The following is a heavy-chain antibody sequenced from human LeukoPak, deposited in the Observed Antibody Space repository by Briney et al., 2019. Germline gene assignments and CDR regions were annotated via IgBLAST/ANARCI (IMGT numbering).Heavy chain of an antibody. Sequence: SETLSLTCTVSGGSISSYYWSWIRQPPGKGLEWIGYIYYSGSTNYNPSLKSRVTISVDTPKNQFSLRLSSVTAADTAVYYCARHLPPFDPWGQGTLVTVSS. V-gene: IGHV4-59*08. CDR1: GGSISSYY. CDR2: IYYSGST. J-gene: IGHJ5*02. CDR3: ARHLPPFDP.